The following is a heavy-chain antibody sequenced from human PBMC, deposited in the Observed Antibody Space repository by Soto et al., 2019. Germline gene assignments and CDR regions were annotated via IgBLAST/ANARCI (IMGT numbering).Heavy chain of an antibody. J-gene: IGHJ4*02. V-gene: IGHV1-69*13. CDR3: ARDPTSMPGANGYFEY. CDR2: IIPIFGTA. CDR1: GGTFSSYA. Sequence: SVKISCKASGGTFSSYAISWVRQAPGQGLEWMGGIIPIFGTANYAQKFQGRVTITADESTSTAYMELSSLRSEDTAVYYCARDPTSMPGANGYFEYWGQGTLVTVS. D-gene: IGHD1-26*01.